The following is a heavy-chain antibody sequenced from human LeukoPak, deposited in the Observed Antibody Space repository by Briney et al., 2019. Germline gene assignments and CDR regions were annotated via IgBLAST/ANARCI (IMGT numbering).Heavy chain of an antibody. CDR3: ARQGYSYGYYFDY. J-gene: IGHJ4*02. CDR2: IYYSGST. V-gene: IGHV4-39*01. D-gene: IGHD5-18*01. CDR1: GGSISSSSYY. Sequence: NPSETLSLTCTVSGGSISSSSYYWGWIRQPPGKGLEWIGSIYYSGSTYYNPSLKSRVTISVDTSKNQFSLKLSSVTAADTAVYYCARQGYSYGYYFDYWGQGTLVTVSS.